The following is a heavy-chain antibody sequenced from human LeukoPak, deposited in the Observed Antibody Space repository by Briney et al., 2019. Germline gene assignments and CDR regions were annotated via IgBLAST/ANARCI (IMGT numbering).Heavy chain of an antibody. CDR1: GFTFRSYA. D-gene: IGHD1-1*01. Sequence: GGSLRLSCAASGFTFRSYAMIWVRQAPGKGLEWVANIKPDGSDTYYADSVKGRFTISKDDAENSVFLQMNSLRVEDTALYYCARDGIDYWGQGTLVTVSS. CDR3: ARDGIDY. V-gene: IGHV3-7*04. J-gene: IGHJ4*02. CDR2: IKPDGSDT.